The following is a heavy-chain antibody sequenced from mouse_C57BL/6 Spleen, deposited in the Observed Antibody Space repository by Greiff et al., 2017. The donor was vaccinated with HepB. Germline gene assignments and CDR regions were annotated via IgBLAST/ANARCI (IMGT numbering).Heavy chain of an antibody. Sequence: EVMLVESGGGLVKPGGSLKLSCAASGFTFSDYGMHWVRQAPEKGLEWVAYISSGSSTIYYADTVKGRFTISRDNAKNTLFLQMTSLRSEDTAMYYCARRRNYGVAYWSQGTLVTVSA. J-gene: IGHJ3*01. CDR1: GFTFSDYG. D-gene: IGHD2-1*01. CDR3: ARRRNYGVAY. CDR2: ISSGSSTI. V-gene: IGHV5-17*01.